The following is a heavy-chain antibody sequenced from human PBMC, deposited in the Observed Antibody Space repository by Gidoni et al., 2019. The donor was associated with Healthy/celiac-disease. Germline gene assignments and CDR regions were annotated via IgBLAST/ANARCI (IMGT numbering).Heavy chain of an antibody. V-gene: IGHV4-31*03. J-gene: IGHJ4*02. CDR3: ARERGDYGGGVDY. CDR2: IYARGSP. CDR1: GGSISSGGYS. Sequence: QVQLQESGPGLVKPSQTLSLTCTVFGGSISSGGYSWSWIRQHPGKGLEWIGYIYARGSPYYKPSLKSRVTISVDTAKNQCSLKLGSVTAADAAVYYWARERGDYGGGVDYWGQGTLVTVSS. D-gene: IGHD4-17*01.